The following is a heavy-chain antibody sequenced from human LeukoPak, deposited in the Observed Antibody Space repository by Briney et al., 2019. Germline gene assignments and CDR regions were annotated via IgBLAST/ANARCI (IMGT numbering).Heavy chain of an antibody. J-gene: IGHJ4*02. Sequence: GGSLRLSCAASGFTFSNYAMSWVRQAPGKGLEWVSAISGSGGSTYYADSVKGRFTISRDNSKNTLYLQMNSLRAEDTAVYYCAKMSSPLVVAATPDYWGQGTLVTVSS. D-gene: IGHD2-15*01. CDR3: AKMSSPLVVAATPDY. CDR2: ISGSGGST. V-gene: IGHV3-23*01. CDR1: GFTFSNYA.